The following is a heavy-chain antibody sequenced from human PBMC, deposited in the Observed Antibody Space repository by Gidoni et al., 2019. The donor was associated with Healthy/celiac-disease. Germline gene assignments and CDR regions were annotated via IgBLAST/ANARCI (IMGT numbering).Heavy chain of an antibody. D-gene: IGHD5-12*01. V-gene: IGHV3-66*01. J-gene: IGHJ4*02. Sequence: EVQLVESGGGLVQPGGSLRLSCEASGFTVSSNYMSWVRQAPGKGLEWVSVIYSGGSTYYADSVKGRFTISRDNSKNTLYLQMNSLRAEDTAVYYCARDLGGYGSDAFDYWGQGTLVTVSS. CDR1: GFTVSSNY. CDR2: IYSGGST. CDR3: ARDLGGYGSDAFDY.